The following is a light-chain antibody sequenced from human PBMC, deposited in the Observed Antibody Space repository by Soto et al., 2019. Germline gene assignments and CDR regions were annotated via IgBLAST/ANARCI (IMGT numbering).Light chain of an antibody. Sequence: DIQMTQSPSSLSASVGDRVTITCRASQSISTYLHWYQQKPGKAPNLLIYAASSLQRGVPPRFSGSGSGTDFTLTISSLQPEDFATYYCQRSYSTPPITFGQGTRLEIK. CDR1: QSISTY. J-gene: IGKJ5*01. V-gene: IGKV1-39*01. CDR2: AAS. CDR3: QRSYSTPPIT.